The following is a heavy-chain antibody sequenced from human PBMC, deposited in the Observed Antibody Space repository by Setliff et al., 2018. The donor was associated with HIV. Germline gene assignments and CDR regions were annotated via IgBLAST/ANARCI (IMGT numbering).Heavy chain of an antibody. D-gene: IGHD2-8*01. V-gene: IGHV1-69*05. J-gene: IGHJ4*02. CDR1: GDTFSNYA. Sequence: SVKVSCKASGDTFSNYAITWVRQAPGQGLERMGGINPLFGTTNYAHNFQGRLTITTDQIMSTAYMELTSLRSEDTAVYYCASGSGYCNKGDCYIGVHRTPDKYYFDSWGQGTL. CDR3: ASGSGYCNKGDCYIGVHRTPDKYYFDS. CDR2: INPLFGTT.